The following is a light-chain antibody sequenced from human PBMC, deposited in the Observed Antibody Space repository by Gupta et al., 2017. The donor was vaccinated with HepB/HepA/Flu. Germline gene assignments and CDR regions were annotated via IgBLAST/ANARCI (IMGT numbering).Light chain of an antibody. Sequence: DIQMTQSPSTLSASVGDRVTITCRASQSISNLLAWYQRKPGKAPNLLIYKASSLESGVPSRFSGSGSGTEFTLTISSLQPDDFATYYCQQYNTYSWTFGQGTKVEIK. CDR3: QQYNTYSWT. J-gene: IGKJ1*01. CDR1: QSISNL. V-gene: IGKV1-5*03. CDR2: KAS.